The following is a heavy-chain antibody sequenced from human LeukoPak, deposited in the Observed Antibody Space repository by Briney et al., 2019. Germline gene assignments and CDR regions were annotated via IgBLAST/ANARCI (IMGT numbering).Heavy chain of an antibody. CDR2: INPSGDST. D-gene: IGHD3-22*01. J-gene: IGHJ4*02. CDR1: GYTFTSYG. CDR3: ARDADDSSGYSNIDY. V-gene: IGHV1-46*01. Sequence: GASVKVSCKASGYTFTSYGISWERQAPGQGLEWMGIINPSGDSTNYAQKFQGRVTMTRDTSTSTVYMELSSLRSEDTAVYYCARDADDSSGYSNIDYWGQGTLVTVSS.